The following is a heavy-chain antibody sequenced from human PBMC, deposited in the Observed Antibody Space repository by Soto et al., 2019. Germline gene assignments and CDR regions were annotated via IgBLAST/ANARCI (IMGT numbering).Heavy chain of an antibody. D-gene: IGHD2-2*01. CDR3: AKYRRSEAEGFTLDF. V-gene: IGHV4-59*01. Sequence: SETLSLTCTVSGDSINNYYWSWIRQPPGKRLEWIGYIYYTGSTTYNPSLESRVTMSVDTSKNQFSLKLSSVNAADTAVYYCAKYRRSEAEGFTLDFWGRGTLVTVS. CDR2: IYYTGST. J-gene: IGHJ4*02. CDR1: GDSINNYY.